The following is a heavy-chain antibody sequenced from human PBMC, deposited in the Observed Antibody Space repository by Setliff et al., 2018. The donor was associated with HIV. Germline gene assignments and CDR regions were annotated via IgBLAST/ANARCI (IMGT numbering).Heavy chain of an antibody. CDR2: IFHSGIT. J-gene: IGHJ4*02. V-gene: IGHV4-39*07. Sequence: SETLSLTCTVSGETIRNGFYYWHWMRQPPGKGLEWIGSIFHSGITSYNPSLRSRVTISVDTSRNQFSLKLTSVTAADTAVYYCAKDGPYYCNGGSCYDVWGQGILVTVSS. CDR1: GETIRNGFYY. D-gene: IGHD2-15*01. CDR3: AKDGPYYCNGGSCYDV.